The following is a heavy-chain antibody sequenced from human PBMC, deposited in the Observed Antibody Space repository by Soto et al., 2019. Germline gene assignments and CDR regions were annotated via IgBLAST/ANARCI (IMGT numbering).Heavy chain of an antibody. CDR1: GFPFDDYA. D-gene: IGHD3-22*01. J-gene: IGHJ4*02. CDR2: ISWSGNNM. CDR3: VKGLNSDYNSCWFYFDY. Sequence: EVQLVESGGGLVQPGRSLRLSCAASGFPFDDYAMYWVRQTPGKGLEWVSGISWSGNNMDYRDSVKGRFTISRDNAKNSLYLQMNSLRVEDTSLYYCVKGLNSDYNSCWFYFDYGGQGTVVTVSS. V-gene: IGHV3-9*01.